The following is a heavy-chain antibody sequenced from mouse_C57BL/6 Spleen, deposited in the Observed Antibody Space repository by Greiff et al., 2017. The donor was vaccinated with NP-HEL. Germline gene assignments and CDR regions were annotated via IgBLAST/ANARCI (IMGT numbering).Heavy chain of an antibody. Sequence: QVQLKQPGAELVRPGSSVKLSCKASGYTFTSCWMDWVKQRPGQGLEWIGNIYPSDSETHYNQKFKDKATLTVDKSSSTAYMQLSSLTSEDSAVYYCARRRVYYDYDGWYFDVWGTGTTVTVSS. V-gene: IGHV1-61*01. CDR2: IYPSDSET. D-gene: IGHD2-4*01. CDR3: ARRRVYYDYDGWYFDV. CDR1: GYTFTSCW. J-gene: IGHJ1*03.